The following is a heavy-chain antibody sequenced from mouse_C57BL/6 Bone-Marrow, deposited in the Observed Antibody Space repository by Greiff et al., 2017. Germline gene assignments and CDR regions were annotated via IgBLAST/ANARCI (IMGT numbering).Heavy chain of an antibody. J-gene: IGHJ4*01. D-gene: IGHD2-1*01. CDR3: ARGDYGKPLYYAMDY. CDR1: GFTFSDFY. CDR2: SRNKANDYTT. V-gene: IGHV7-1*01. Sequence: EVQLVESGGGLVQSGRSLRLSCATSGFTFSDFYMEWVRQAPGKGLEWIAASRNKANDYTTEYSASVKGRFIVSRDTSQSILYLQMNALRAEDTAIYYCARGDYGKPLYYAMDYWGQGTSVTVSS.